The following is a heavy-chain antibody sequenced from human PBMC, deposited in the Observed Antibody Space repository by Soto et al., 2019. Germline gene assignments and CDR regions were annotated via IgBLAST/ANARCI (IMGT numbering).Heavy chain of an antibody. J-gene: IGHJ6*02. CDR1: GFTFSSYG. CDR3: AKDVHITMVWGVRIMDV. Sequence: GSLRLSCAASGFTFSSYGMHWVRQAPGKGLEWVAVISYDGSNKYYADSVKGRFTISRDNSKNTLYLQMNSLRAEDTAVYYCAKDVHITMVWGVRIMDVWGQGTTVTVSS. CDR2: ISYDGSNK. D-gene: IGHD3-10*01. V-gene: IGHV3-30*18.